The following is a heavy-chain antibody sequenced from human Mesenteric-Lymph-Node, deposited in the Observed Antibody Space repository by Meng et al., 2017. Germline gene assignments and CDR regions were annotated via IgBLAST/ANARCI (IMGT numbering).Heavy chain of an antibody. D-gene: IGHD6-19*01. J-gene: IGHJ4*02. Sequence: GESLKISCKASGYDFTDYWIGWLRQMPGKGLEWVAIMNPSDFNTKYNPSFQGQVTISADKSISTAYLQWGSLKASDTAIYYCARRHSSGWYLGWAFFDMWGQGTLVTVSS. CDR1: GYDFTDYW. CDR3: ARRHSSGWYLGWAFFDM. CDR2: MNPSDFNT. V-gene: IGHV5-51*01.